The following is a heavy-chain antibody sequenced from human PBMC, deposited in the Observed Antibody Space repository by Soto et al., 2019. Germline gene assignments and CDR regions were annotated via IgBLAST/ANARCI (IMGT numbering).Heavy chain of an antibody. J-gene: IGHJ6*02. D-gene: IGHD4-17*01. Sequence: QLQLQESGPRLVKLSETLSLTCTVSGGSISSSNYYWAWIRQPPGKGLEWIGSIFYSRNTYYNPSLTRRVTISVDASTNQFSLKLTSVTDADTALYDCAGAGPGDLYGLDVWGQGTTVTVSS. CDR3: AGAGPGDLYGLDV. CDR1: GGSISSSNYY. CDR2: IFYSRNT. V-gene: IGHV4-39*01.